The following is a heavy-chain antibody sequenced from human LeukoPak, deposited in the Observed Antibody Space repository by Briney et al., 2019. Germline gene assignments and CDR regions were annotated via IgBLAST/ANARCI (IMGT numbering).Heavy chain of an antibody. V-gene: IGHV1-69*05. CDR1: GGTFSSYA. Sequence: ASVKVSCKASGGTFSSYAISWVRQAPGQGLEWMGRIIPIFGTANYAQKFQGRVTITTDESTRTAYMELSSLRSEDTAVYYCARDGGYYYDSSFDYWGQGTLVTVSS. J-gene: IGHJ4*02. D-gene: IGHD3-22*01. CDR3: ARDGGYYYDSSFDY. CDR2: IIPIFGTA.